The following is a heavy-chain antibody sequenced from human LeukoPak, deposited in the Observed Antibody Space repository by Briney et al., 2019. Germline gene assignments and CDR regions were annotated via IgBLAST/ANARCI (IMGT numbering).Heavy chain of an antibody. V-gene: IGHV1-8*03. CDR2: MNPNSGNT. J-gene: IGHJ4*02. Sequence: ASVKVSCKASGYTFTSYDINWVRQATGQGLEGMGWMNPNSGNTGYAQKFEGRVTITRNTSISTAYMQLSSLRSEDTAVYYCARGKGVAAILFDYWGQGTLVTVSS. CDR3: ARGKGVAAILFDY. D-gene: IGHD2-15*01. CDR1: GYTFTSYD.